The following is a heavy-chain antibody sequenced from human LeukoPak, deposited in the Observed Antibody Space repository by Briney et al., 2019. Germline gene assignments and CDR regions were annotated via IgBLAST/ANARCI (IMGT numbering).Heavy chain of an antibody. CDR2: IKEDGSTK. CDR3: ATDGGYIRMDV. D-gene: IGHD2-2*02. J-gene: IGHJ6*03. Sequence: GGSLRLSCAASGFAFSNSWMSWVRQAPGKGLEWVANIKEDGSTKNYVDSVKGRFTISRDNARNALYLQMNSLRAEDTAVYYCATDGGYIRMDVWGKGTTVTVSS. CDR1: GFAFSNSW. V-gene: IGHV3-7*01.